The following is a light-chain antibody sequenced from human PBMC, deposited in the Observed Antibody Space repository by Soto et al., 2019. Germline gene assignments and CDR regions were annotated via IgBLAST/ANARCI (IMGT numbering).Light chain of an antibody. J-gene: IGKJ4*01. Sequence: EIVLTQSPGTLSLSPGERATLSCRASQSVYKNFLAWYQQKPGQAPRLLINGASNRATGIPDRFRGSRSGTDFSLTIDSLQPDDFAVYFCQQYGSSPPTVGGGTKVAIK. V-gene: IGKV3-20*01. CDR2: GAS. CDR3: QQYGSSPPT. CDR1: QSVYKNF.